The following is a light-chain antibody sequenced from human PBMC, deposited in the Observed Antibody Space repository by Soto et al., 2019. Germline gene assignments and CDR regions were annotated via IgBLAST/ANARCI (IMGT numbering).Light chain of an antibody. V-gene: IGKV3-11*01. Sequence: EILLTQAPATLSLSPGERATLSCRASQSVSSYLACYQQQPGPAPRLLIYDASNRATGIPARFSGSGSGTDSPPTISSLEPEDFAVYYCQQRTDWWTFGPGTKVDIK. CDR3: QQRTDWWT. CDR1: QSVSSY. J-gene: IGKJ1*01. CDR2: DAS.